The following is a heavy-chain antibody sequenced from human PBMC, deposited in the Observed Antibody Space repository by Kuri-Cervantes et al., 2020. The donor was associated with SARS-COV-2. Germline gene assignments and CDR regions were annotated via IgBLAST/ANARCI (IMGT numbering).Heavy chain of an antibody. V-gene: IGHV3-9*03. J-gene: IGHJ3*02. D-gene: IGHD6-13*01. CDR3: AKGIAAAGVGAFDI. CDR1: GFTFDDYA. Sequence: GGSLRLSCAASGFTFDDYAMHWVRQAPGKGLEWVSGISWNSGSIGYADSVKGRFTISRDNAKNSLYLQMNSLRAEDMALYYYAKGIAAAGVGAFDIWGQRTMVTVSS. CDR2: ISWNSGSI.